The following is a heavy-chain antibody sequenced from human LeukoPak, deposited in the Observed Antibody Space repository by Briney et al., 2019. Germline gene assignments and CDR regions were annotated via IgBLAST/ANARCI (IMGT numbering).Heavy chain of an antibody. CDR3: ARVYSSGWYGGGFDY. CDR1: GYTFTSYG. J-gene: IGHJ4*02. D-gene: IGHD6-19*01. V-gene: IGHV1-18*01. Sequence: ASVKVSCKASGYTFTSYGISWVRQAPGQGLEWMGWISAYNGNTNYAQKLQGRVTMTSDTSTSTAYMELRSLRSDDTAVYYCARVYSSGWYGGGFDYWDQGTLVTVSS. CDR2: ISAYNGNT.